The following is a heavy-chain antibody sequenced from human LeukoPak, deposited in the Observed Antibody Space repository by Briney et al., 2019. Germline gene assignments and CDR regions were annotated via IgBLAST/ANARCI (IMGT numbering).Heavy chain of an antibody. V-gene: IGHV3-23*01. CDR3: AKAASKRTDYGDYAFYYYMDV. D-gene: IGHD4-17*01. CDR2: ISGSGGST. J-gene: IGHJ6*03. Sequence: PGGSLRLSCAASGFTFSSYGMSWVRQAPGKGLEWVSAISGSGGSTYYADSVKGRFTISRDNSKNTLYLQMNSLRAEGTAVYYCAKAASKRTDYGDYAFYYYMDVWGKGTTVTSSS. CDR1: GFTFSSYG.